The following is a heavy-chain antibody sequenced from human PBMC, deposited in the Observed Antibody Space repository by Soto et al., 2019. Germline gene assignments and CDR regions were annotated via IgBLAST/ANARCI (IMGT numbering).Heavy chain of an antibody. CDR3: AGVWGGAFDI. CDR2: IYYSGST. CDR1: GGSISSYY. Sequence: QVQLQESGPGLVKPSETLSLTCTVSGGSISSYYWSWIRQPPGTGLEWIGYIYYSGSTNYNPSLKSRVTISVDTSKNQFSLKLSAVTAADTAVYYCAGVWGGAFDIWGQGTMVTVSS. J-gene: IGHJ3*02. V-gene: IGHV4-59*01. D-gene: IGHD3-10*01.